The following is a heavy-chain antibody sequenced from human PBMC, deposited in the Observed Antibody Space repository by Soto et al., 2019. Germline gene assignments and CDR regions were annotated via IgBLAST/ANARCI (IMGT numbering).Heavy chain of an antibody. CDR1: GFSISSGYF. Sequence: SETLSLTCAVSGFSISSGYFWGWIRQPPGKGPEGLGSIYHSGTTYYNPSVKGRVTISVDTSKNQFSLKMSTVTAADTAVYYCARDSSGYYWFDPWGQGTLVTVSS. J-gene: IGHJ5*02. V-gene: IGHV4-38-2*02. CDR2: IYHSGTT. CDR3: ARDSSGYYWFDP. D-gene: IGHD3-22*01.